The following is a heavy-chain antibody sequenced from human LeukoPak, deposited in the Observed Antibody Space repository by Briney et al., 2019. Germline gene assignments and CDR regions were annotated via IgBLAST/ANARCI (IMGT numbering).Heavy chain of an antibody. J-gene: IGHJ5*02. CDR1: GGSISTYY. V-gene: IGHV4-59*04. Sequence: PSETLSLTCTVSGGSISTYYWTWIRQPPGKGLEWIGSIYHSGSTYYNPSLKSRVTISVDTSKNQFSLKLSSVTAADTAVYYCARQKWITMVRGVINWFDPWGQGTLVTVSS. CDR3: ARQKWITMVRGVINWFDP. CDR2: IYHSGST. D-gene: IGHD3-10*01.